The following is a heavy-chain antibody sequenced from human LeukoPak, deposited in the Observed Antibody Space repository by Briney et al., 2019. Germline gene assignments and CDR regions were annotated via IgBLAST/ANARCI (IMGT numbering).Heavy chain of an antibody. V-gene: IGHV3-30*04. Sequence: GGSLRLSCAASGFTFSSYAMHWVRQTPGKGLEWVAPISYDGIDKYYADSVKGRFTTSRDNSKNTLSLQMNSLRAEDTAVYYCARDILGRDWNYGLVDYWGQGTLVTVSS. J-gene: IGHJ4*02. D-gene: IGHD1-7*01. CDR1: GFTFSSYA. CDR2: ISYDGIDK. CDR3: ARDILGRDWNYGLVDY.